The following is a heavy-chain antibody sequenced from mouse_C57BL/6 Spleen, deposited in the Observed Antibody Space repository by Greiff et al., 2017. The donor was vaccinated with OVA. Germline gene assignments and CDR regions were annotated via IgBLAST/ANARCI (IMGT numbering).Heavy chain of an antibody. D-gene: IGHD1-1*01. CDR3: ARNFLTVVAYYAMDY. Sequence: QVQLKESGPGLVQPSQSLSITCTVSGFSLTSYGVHWVRQSPGKGLEWLGVIWSGGSTDYNAAFISRLSISKDNSKSQVFFKMNSLQADDTAIYYCARNFLTVVAYYAMDYWGQGTSVTVSS. CDR1: GFSLTSYG. J-gene: IGHJ4*01. V-gene: IGHV2-2*01. CDR2: IWSGGST.